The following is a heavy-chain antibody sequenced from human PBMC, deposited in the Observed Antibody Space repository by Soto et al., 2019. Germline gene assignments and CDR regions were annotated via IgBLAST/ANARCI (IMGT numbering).Heavy chain of an antibody. CDR1: GGSISSYY. V-gene: IGHV4-4*07. D-gene: IGHD6-13*01. CDR2: IYTSGST. CDR3: ARELAAAGYYYGMDV. J-gene: IGHJ6*02. Sequence: SETLSLTCTVSGGSISSYYWSWIRQPAGKGLEWIGRIYTSGSTNYNPSLKSRVTMSVDTSKNQFSLKLSSVTAADTAVYYCARELAAAGYYYGMDVWGQATTVTVYS.